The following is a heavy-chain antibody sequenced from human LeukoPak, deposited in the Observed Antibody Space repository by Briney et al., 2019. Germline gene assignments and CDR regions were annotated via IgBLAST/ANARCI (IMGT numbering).Heavy chain of an antibody. D-gene: IGHD3-22*01. CDR3: ARDRYYYDSSGYPPTWGIGY. CDR2: IIPIFGTA. Sequence: VKVSCKASGGTFSSYAISWVRQAPGQGLEWMGGIIPIFGTANYAQKFQGRVTITTDESTSTAYMELSSLRSEDTAVYYCARDRYYYDSSGYPPTWGIGYWGQGTLVTVSS. V-gene: IGHV1-69*05. CDR1: GGTFSSYA. J-gene: IGHJ4*02.